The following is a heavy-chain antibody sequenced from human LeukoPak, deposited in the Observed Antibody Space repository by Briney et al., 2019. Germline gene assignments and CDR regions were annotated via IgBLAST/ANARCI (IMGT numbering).Heavy chain of an antibody. D-gene: IGHD3/OR15-3a*01. CDR3: ATGTGYQVDN. CDR1: GYTFTGYY. J-gene: IGHJ4*02. V-gene: IGHV1-2*02. CDR2: INPNSGGT. Sequence: ASVKVSCKASGYTFTGYYIHWVRQAPGQGLEWMGWINPNSGGTKFAQKFQGKITLTRDTSISTAYMELSRVRSDDTAIYYCATGTGYQVDNWGQGTLVTVSS.